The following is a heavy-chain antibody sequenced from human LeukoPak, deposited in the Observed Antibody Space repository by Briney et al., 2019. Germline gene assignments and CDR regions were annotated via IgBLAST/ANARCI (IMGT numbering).Heavy chain of an antibody. CDR2: ISGSGNTI. V-gene: IGHV3-11*04. Sequence: GGSLRLSCAGPRFSFSDYYMSWIRQAPGKGLEWVAYISGSGNTIFYADSVKGRFTISRDNSKSSLYLQMNSLRAEDTAVYYCAKDLAAGYNYGCDYWGQGTLVTVSS. J-gene: IGHJ4*02. D-gene: IGHD5-24*01. CDR1: RFSFSDYY. CDR3: AKDLAAGYNYGCDY.